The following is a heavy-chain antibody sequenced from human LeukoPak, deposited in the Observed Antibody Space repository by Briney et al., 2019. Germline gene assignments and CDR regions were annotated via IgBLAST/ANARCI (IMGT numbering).Heavy chain of an antibody. Sequence: ASVKLSCKASGYTFTVYYRHWERQAPGQGLEWMGWINPNSGGTNYAQKFQGRVTMTRDTSISTAYMELSRLRSDDTALYYCASDREYCTSTSCLLDVWGKGTTVTVSS. CDR1: GYTFTVYY. J-gene: IGHJ6*04. CDR2: INPNSGGT. D-gene: IGHD2-2*01. CDR3: ASDREYCTSTSCLLDV. V-gene: IGHV1-2*02.